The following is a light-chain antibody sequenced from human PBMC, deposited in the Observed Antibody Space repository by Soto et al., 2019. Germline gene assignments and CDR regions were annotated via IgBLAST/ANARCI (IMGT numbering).Light chain of an antibody. CDR3: QQYGSSPWT. J-gene: IGKJ1*01. CDR1: QSVRSSS. Sequence: EIVLTRSPGTLSLSPGERATLSCRASQSVRSSSLVWYQQKSGQAPRLLIYGASARATGIPDRFSGSGSGTDFTLTISRLEPEDFAVYYCQQYGSSPWTFGQGTKVEIK. V-gene: IGKV3-20*01. CDR2: GAS.